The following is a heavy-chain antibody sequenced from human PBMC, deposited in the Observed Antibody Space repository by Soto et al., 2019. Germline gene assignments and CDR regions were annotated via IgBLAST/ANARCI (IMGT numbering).Heavy chain of an antibody. J-gene: IGHJ4*02. CDR1: GFTFTSYA. CDR3: AKTKGYPYYFDY. D-gene: IGHD6-13*01. Sequence: LRLSCAASGFTFTSYAMAWVRQAPGKGLEWVSAISGSGDTTYYADSVKGRFTISRDISKNTVYLQMNSLRAEDTAVYYCAKTKGYPYYFDYWGQGTLVTVS. V-gene: IGHV3-23*01. CDR2: ISGSGDTT.